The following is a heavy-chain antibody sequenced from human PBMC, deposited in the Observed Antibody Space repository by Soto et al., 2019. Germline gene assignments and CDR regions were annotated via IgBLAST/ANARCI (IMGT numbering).Heavy chain of an antibody. J-gene: IGHJ4*02. CDR2: IGPESGAT. CDR1: GYTFTGHY. CDR3: GRGRSGQIVVFY. D-gene: IGHD5-12*01. V-gene: IGHV1-2*02. Sequence: ASVKVSCKASGYTFTGHYIHWVRQAPEQGPEWMGEIGPESGATRYAQKFQGRVTMTRDMSITTVYMELNNLSPDDTAVYYCGRGRSGQIVVFYWGEGTPVTVSS.